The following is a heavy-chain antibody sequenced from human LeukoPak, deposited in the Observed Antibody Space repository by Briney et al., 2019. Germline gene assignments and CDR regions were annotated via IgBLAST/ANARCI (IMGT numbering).Heavy chain of an antibody. Sequence: GGSLRLSCAASGFTVSSNYMSWVRQAPGKGLEWVSVIYSGGSTYYADSVKGRFTISRDNSKNTLYLQVNSLRAEDTAVYYCARAPPGAYYYGSGRAYYFDYWGQGTLVTVSS. CDR2: IYSGGST. CDR3: ARAPPGAYYYGSGRAYYFDY. CDR1: GFTVSSNY. V-gene: IGHV3-53*01. J-gene: IGHJ4*02. D-gene: IGHD3-10*01.